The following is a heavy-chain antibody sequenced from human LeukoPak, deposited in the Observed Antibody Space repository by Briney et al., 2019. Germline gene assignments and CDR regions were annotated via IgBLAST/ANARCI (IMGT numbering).Heavy chain of an antibody. J-gene: IGHJ4*02. V-gene: IGHV4-4*07. CDR3: AREEFLHEIDSSGYFVY. Sequence: SETLSLTCTVSGGSITGYYWNWMRQPAGQGLEWLGRVYSSGVGNYNPSLTSRVTMSVDTSNNQFSLKLTSLTAADTAVYYCAREEFLHEIDSSGYFVYWGQGTLVTVSS. D-gene: IGHD3-22*01. CDR1: GGSITGYY. CDR2: VYSSGVG.